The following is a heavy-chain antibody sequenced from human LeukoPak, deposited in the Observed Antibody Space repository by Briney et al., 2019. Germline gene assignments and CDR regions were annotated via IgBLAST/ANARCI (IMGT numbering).Heavy chain of an antibody. CDR1: GFSFSSYA. Sequence: QTGGSLRLSCAASGFSFSSYAMSWVRQAPGKGLEWVSSVSESGDGTYYADSVMGRFIISRDNSRKTFHLQMGSLRADDTAIYYCAKGKVNHLGALDFWGQGTLVTVSS. CDR2: VSESGDGT. D-gene: IGHD1-26*01. V-gene: IGHV3-23*01. CDR3: AKGKVNHLGALDF. J-gene: IGHJ4*02.